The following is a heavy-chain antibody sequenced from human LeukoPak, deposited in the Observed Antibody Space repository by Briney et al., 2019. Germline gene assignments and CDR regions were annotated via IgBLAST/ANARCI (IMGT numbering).Heavy chain of an antibody. D-gene: IGHD3-10*01. CDR2: ISAYNGNT. CDR1: GYSFTTYG. J-gene: IGHJ4*02. V-gene: IGHV1-18*01. CDR3: ARERGAMVRGVILSGN. Sequence: ASVTVSCKASGYSFTTYGINWVRQAPGQGLEGMAWISAYNGNTNYSQNLQGRGTLTTDTLPTTAYMELRSLRSDDTAVYYCARERGAMVRGVILSGNWGQGTLVTVSS.